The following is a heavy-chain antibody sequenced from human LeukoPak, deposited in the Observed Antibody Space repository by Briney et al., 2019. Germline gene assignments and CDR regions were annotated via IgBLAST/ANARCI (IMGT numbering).Heavy chain of an antibody. CDR2: ISSSSSYI. V-gene: IGHV3-21*01. CDR1: GFTFSSYS. J-gene: IGHJ6*02. CDR3: ARVSGATSYYYYNGIDV. D-gene: IGHD1-26*01. Sequence: GGSLRLSCAASGFTFSSYSMNWVRQAPGKGLEWVSSISSSSSYIYYADSVKGRFTISRDNAKNSLYLQMNSLSAEDTAVYYCARVSGATSYYYYNGIDVWGQRTTVTVSS.